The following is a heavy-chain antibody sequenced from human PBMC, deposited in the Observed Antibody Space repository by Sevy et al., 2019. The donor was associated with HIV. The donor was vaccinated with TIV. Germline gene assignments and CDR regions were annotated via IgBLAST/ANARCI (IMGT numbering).Heavy chain of an antibody. CDR3: ARDPRMYGDYLLAYFDS. CDR2: IGYDGSNK. Sequence: QAGGSLRLSCAASGFTPSTYGMHWVRQAPGKGLEWVAVIGYDGSNKYYADSVKGRFTISRDNSKNTLFLQMDSLRAEDTAVYYCARDPRMYGDYLLAYFDSWGQGTLVTVSS. V-gene: IGHV3-33*01. J-gene: IGHJ4*02. CDR1: GFTPSTYG. D-gene: IGHD2-8*01.